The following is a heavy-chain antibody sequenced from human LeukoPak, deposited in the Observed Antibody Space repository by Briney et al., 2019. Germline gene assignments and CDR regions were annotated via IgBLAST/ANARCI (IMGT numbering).Heavy chain of an antibody. D-gene: IGHD3-10*01. J-gene: IGHJ1*01. V-gene: IGHV3-74*03. CDR3: ARVSGPGMNEYFHL. Sequence: PGGSLRLSCAASGFTFSGAWMHWVRQAPGKGLVWVSRINNDGTTTMYADSVKGRFTLPRDNAKNTLYLQMNSLRAEDTAVYYCARVSGPGMNEYFHLWGQGTLVTVSS. CDR1: GFTFSGAW. CDR2: INNDGTTT.